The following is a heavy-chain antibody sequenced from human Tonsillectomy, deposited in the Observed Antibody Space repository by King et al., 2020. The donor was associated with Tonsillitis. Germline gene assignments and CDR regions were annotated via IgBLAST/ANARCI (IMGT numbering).Heavy chain of an antibody. J-gene: IGHJ5*02. Sequence: EVQLVESGGGLVQPGRSLRLSCAASGFTFDDYAMHWVRQPPGKGLQWVSGISWNSGDIGYADSVKGRFTISRDNAKNSLYLQMNSLRAEDTALYYCAKDIVGHYGSGSFISWGQGTLVTVSS. CDR3: AKDIVGHYGSGSFIS. CDR2: ISWNSGDI. CDR1: GFTFDDYA. V-gene: IGHV3-9*01. D-gene: IGHD3-10*01.